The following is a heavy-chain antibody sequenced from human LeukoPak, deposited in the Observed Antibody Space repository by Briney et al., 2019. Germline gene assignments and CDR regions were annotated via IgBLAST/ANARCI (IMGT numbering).Heavy chain of an antibody. J-gene: IGHJ4*02. CDR2: ISGSGGST. CDR3: ARNDWFGELWSHFGY. CDR1: GFTFSSYA. D-gene: IGHD3-10*01. V-gene: IGHV3-23*01. Sequence: GGSLRLSCAASGFTFSSYAMSWVRQAPGKGLEWVSAISGSGGSTYYADSVKGRFTISRDNSKNTLYLQMNSLRAEDTAVYYCARNDWFGELWSHFGYWGQGTLVTVSS.